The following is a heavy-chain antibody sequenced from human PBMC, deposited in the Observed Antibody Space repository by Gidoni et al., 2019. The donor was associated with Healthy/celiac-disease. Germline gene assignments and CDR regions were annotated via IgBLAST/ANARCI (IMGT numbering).Heavy chain of an antibody. CDR1: GGSISSGGYS. Sequence: QLQLQESGSGLVKPSQTLSLTCAVSGGSISSGGYSWSWIRQPPGKGLEWIGYISHSGATYSTPSLKSRVPISVDRSKTRFSLKLSSVTAADTAVYSCGGGGVVDHRVSYWGQGTLVTVSS. V-gene: IGHV4-30-2*01. CDR2: ISHSGAT. D-gene: IGHD3-16*01. J-gene: IGHJ4*02. CDR3: GGGGVVDHRVSY.